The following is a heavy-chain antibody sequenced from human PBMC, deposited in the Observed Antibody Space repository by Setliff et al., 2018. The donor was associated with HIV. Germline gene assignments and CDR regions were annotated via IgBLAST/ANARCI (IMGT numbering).Heavy chain of an antibody. CDR1: GGSISSHY. CDR2: IYYSGST. V-gene: IGHV4-59*11. J-gene: IGHJ3*01. Sequence: TLSLTCTVSGGSISSHYWSWIRQPPGKGLEWIGYIYYSGSTNYNPSLKSRVTISVDTSKNQFSLKLSSVTAADTAVYYCARAPYYYASSYYTPWGQGTMVTVSS. D-gene: IGHD3-22*01. CDR3: ARAPYYYASSYYTP.